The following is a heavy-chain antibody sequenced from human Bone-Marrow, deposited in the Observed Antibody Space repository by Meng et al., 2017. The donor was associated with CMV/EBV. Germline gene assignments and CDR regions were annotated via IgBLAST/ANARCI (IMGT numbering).Heavy chain of an antibody. V-gene: IGHV4-39*07. CDR3: ARVASSGWPFDY. CDR1: GGSISSSSYY. J-gene: IGHJ4*02. Sequence: QLQLQESGPGLVKPSXXLSLTCTVSGGSISSSSYYWGWIRQPPGKGLEWIGSIYYSGSTYYNPSLKSRVTISVDTSKNQFSLKLSSVTAADTAVYYCARVASSGWPFDYWGQGTLVTVSS. D-gene: IGHD6-19*01. CDR2: IYYSGST.